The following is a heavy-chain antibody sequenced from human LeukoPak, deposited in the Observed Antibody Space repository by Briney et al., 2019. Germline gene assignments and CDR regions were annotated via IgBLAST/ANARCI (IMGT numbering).Heavy chain of an antibody. CDR2: IYSSGST. CDR3: ARDQDYEILTGDVDGMDV. J-gene: IGHJ6*02. D-gene: IGHD3-9*01. CDR1: GGSISRYY. Sequence: SETLSLTCTVSGGSISRYYWSWIRQPPGKGLEWIGYIYSSGSTNSNPSLKSRVTISVDTSKNQFSLKLSSVTAADTAVYYCARDQDYEILTGDVDGMDVWGQGTTVTVSS. V-gene: IGHV4-59*12.